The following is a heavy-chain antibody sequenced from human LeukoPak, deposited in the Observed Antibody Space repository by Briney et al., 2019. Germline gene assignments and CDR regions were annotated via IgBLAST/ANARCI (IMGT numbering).Heavy chain of an antibody. Sequence: GGSLRLSCAASGFTFSSYAMHWVRQAPGKGLEWVAVISYDGSNKYYADSVKGRFTISRDNAKNSLYLQMNSLRAEDTAVYYCAREKAWGVDYWGQGTLVTVSS. CDR3: AREKAWGVDY. CDR2: ISYDGSNK. J-gene: IGHJ4*02. CDR1: GFTFSSYA. D-gene: IGHD7-27*01. V-gene: IGHV3-30-3*01.